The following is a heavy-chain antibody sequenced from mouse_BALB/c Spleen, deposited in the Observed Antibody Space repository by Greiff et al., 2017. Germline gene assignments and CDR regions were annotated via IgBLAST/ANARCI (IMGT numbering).Heavy chain of an antibody. J-gene: IGHJ2*01. V-gene: IGHV3-8*02. Sequence: VHVKQSGPSLVKPSQTLSLTCSVSGYSITSCYWNWIRKLPGNKLEYMGYISYSGSTYYNPSLKSRISITRDTSKNQSYLQLNTVTTEDTATYYYARYYDGSSFHFDDWGQGTTLTVSS. CDR3: ARYYDGSSFHFDD. CDR1: GYSITSCY. D-gene: IGHD1-1*01. CDR2: ISYSGST.